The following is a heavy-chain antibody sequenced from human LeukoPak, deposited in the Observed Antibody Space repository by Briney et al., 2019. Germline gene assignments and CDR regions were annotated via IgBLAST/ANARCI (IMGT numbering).Heavy chain of an antibody. Sequence: PSETLSLTCAVYGGSFSGYYWSWVRQPPGKGLEWIGEINDSGSTNYTPSPKSRVTISVDTPKNQFSLKLSSVTAADTAVYYCASPVSGSSGWYYNYWGQGTLVTVSS. CDR1: GGSFSGYY. CDR3: ASPVSGSSGWYYNY. V-gene: IGHV4-34*01. J-gene: IGHJ4*02. D-gene: IGHD6-19*01. CDR2: INDSGST.